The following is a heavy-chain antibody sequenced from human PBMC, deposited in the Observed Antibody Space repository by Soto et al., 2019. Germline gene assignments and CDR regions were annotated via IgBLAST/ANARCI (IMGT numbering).Heavy chain of an antibody. J-gene: IGHJ4*02. V-gene: IGHV2-5*02. D-gene: IGHD1-26*01. CDR2: IYWDDDK. CDR3: LERAEPPRGGYYFDY. Sequence: QITLKESGTTLVKPTQTLTLTCTFPGFSLTTSGVGVGWIRQPPGKALEWLALIYWDDDKRDSPSLKSRLTITRDASKNQVVLTMTNMDPVDTATYYCLERAEPPRGGYYFDYWGQGTLVTVSS. CDR1: GFSLTTSGVG.